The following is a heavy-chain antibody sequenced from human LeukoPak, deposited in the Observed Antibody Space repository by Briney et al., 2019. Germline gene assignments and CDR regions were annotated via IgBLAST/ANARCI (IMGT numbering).Heavy chain of an antibody. Sequence: SETLSLTCTVSGGSISSYYWSWIRQPAGKGLEWIGRIYTSGSTNYNPSLKSRVTMSVDTSKNQFSLKLSSVTAADTAVYYCARGADFGGGIRRNLFDYWGQGTLVTVSS. CDR2: IYTSGST. D-gene: IGHD1-20*01. V-gene: IGHV4-4*07. J-gene: IGHJ4*02. CDR1: GGSISSYY. CDR3: ARGADFGGGIRRNLFDY.